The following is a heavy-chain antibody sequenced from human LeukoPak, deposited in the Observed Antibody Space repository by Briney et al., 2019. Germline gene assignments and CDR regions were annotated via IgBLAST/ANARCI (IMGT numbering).Heavy chain of an antibody. CDR1: GFTFSSYA. CDR2: ISSSSSYI. J-gene: IGHJ4*02. CDR3: ARDDTAMANDY. Sequence: GGSLRLSCAASGFTFSSYAMSWVRQAPGKGLEWVSSISSSSSYIYYADSVKGRFTISRDNAKNSLYLQMNSLRAEDTAVYYCARDDTAMANDYWGQGTLVTVSS. V-gene: IGHV3-21*01. D-gene: IGHD5-18*01.